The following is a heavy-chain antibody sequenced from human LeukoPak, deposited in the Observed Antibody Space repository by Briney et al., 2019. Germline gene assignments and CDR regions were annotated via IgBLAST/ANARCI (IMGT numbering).Heavy chain of an antibody. J-gene: IGHJ4*02. D-gene: IGHD4-23*01. CDR1: GGSISSSSYY. CDR2: IYYSGST. V-gene: IGHV4-39*01. CDR3: ARYDYGGNYYFDY. Sequence: SETLSLTCIVSGGSISSSSYYWGWIRRPPGKGLEWIGSIYYSGSTYYNPSLKSRVTISVDTSKNQFSLKLSSVTAADTAVYYCARYDYGGNYYFDYWGQGTLVTVSS.